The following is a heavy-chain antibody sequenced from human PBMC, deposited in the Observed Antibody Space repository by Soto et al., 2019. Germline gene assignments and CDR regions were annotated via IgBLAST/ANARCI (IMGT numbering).Heavy chain of an antibody. D-gene: IGHD3-3*01. CDR2: IYPGNSDT. CDR3: SRHVYYDVWKKNY. V-gene: IGHV5-51*01. Sequence: GESLKISCKGSGYNFANYWIGWVRQMPGKGLEWMGIIYPGNSDTRYSPSFQGQATISADTSISTAYLEWSSLTASDTAIYYCSRHVYYDVWKKNYWGQGPLVTVSS. CDR1: GYNFANYW. J-gene: IGHJ4*02.